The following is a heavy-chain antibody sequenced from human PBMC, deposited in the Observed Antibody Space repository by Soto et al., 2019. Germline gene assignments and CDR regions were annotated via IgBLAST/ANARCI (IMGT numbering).Heavy chain of an antibody. CDR1: GGSFSGYY. Sequence: SETLSLTCAVYGGSFSGYYWSWIRQPPGKGLEWIGEINHSGSTNYNPSLKSRVTISVDTSKNQFSLKLSPVTAADTAVYYCARGRYYDFWSGGYGMDVWGQGTTVTVSS. D-gene: IGHD3-3*01. CDR2: INHSGST. V-gene: IGHV4-34*01. CDR3: ARGRYYDFWSGGYGMDV. J-gene: IGHJ6*02.